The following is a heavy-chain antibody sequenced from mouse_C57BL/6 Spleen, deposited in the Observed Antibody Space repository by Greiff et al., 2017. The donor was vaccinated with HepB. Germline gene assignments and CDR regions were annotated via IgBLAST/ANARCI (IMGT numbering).Heavy chain of an antibody. CDR3: ARGSYYVVGAMDY. CDR2: IYPSDSET. D-gene: IGHD1-1*01. CDR1: GYTFTSYW. J-gene: IGHJ4*01. Sequence: VQLQQPGAELVRPGSSVKLSCKASGYTFTSYWMDWVKQRPGQGLEWIGNIYPSDSETHYNQKFKDKATLTVDKSSSTAYMQLSSLTSEDSAVYCCARGSYYVVGAMDYWGQGTSVTVSS. V-gene: IGHV1-61*01.